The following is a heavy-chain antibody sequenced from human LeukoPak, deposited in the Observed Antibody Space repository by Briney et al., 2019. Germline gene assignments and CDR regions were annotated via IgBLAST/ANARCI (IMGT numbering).Heavy chain of an antibody. CDR1: GFTFSSYA. D-gene: IGHD3-10*01. V-gene: IGHV3-30*04. CDR2: ISYDGSNK. CDR3: ARDRRDYYGSGTYRDPYYYMDV. Sequence: GGSLRLSCAASGFTFSSYAMHWVRQAPGKGLEWVAVISYDGSNKYYADSVKGRFTISRDNAKNSLYLQMNSLRAEDTAVYYCARDRRDYYGSGTYRDPYYYMDVWGKGTTVIISS. J-gene: IGHJ6*03.